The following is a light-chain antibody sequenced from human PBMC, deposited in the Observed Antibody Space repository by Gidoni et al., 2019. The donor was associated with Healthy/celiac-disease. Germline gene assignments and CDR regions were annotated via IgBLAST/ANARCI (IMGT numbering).Light chain of an antibody. J-gene: IGLJ3*02. V-gene: IGLV1-40*01. CDR2: GNS. CDR3: QSYDSSLSGWV. Sequence: QSVLTQPPSVSGPPGQRVTISCTGRSSNIGAGYDVHWYQQLPGTAPKLLIYGNSNRPSGLPDRFSGSKSGTAASLAITGLQAEDEADYYCQSYDSSLSGWVFGGGTKLTVL. CDR1: SSNIGAGYD.